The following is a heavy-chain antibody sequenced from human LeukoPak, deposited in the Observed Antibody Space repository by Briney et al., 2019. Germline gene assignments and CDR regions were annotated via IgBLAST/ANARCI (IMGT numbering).Heavy chain of an antibody. J-gene: IGHJ6*02. V-gene: IGHV3-9*01. CDR3: AKVLNYYYGMDV. CDR2: ISWNSGSI. Sequence: GRSLRLSCAASGFTFDDYAMHWVRRAPGKGLEWVSGISWNSGSIGYADSVKGRFTISRDNAKNSLYLQMNSLRPEDTALYYCAKVLNYYYGMDVWGQGTTVTVSS. CDR1: GFTFDDYA.